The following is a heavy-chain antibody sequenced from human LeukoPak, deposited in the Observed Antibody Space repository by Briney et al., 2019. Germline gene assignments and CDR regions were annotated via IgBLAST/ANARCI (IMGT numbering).Heavy chain of an antibody. CDR1: GYTFTSYD. D-gene: IGHD3-16*02. CDR2: MNPNSGNT. CDR3: ARVREYDYVWGSYRYEHYFDY. J-gene: IGHJ4*02. V-gene: IGHV1-8*01. Sequence: ASVKVSCKASGYTFTSYDINWVRQATGQGLEWMGWMNPNSGNTGYAQKLQGRVTMTRNTSISTAYMELSSLRSEDTAVYYCARVREYDYVWGSYRYEHYFDYWGQGTLVTVSS.